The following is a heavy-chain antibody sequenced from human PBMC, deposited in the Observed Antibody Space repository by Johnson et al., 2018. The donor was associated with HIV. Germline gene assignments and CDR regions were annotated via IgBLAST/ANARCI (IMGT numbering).Heavy chain of an antibody. J-gene: IGHJ3*01. D-gene: IGHD6-19*01. CDR3: AKGTSRGWADAFDV. Sequence: QVQLVESGGGVVQPGGSLRLSCAASGFTFSSYGMHWVRQAPGKGLEWVAFIRYDGSNKYYADAVKGRFTISRDNSKNTLYLQMNSLRAEDTAVYYCAKGTSRGWADAFDVWGQGTMVTVSS. CDR2: IRYDGSNK. CDR1: GFTFSSYG. V-gene: IGHV3-30*02.